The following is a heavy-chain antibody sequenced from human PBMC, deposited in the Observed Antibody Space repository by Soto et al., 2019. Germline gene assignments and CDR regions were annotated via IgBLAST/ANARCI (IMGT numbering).Heavy chain of an antibody. D-gene: IGHD3-10*01. Sequence: QITLKESGPPLVKPTQTLTLTCTFSGFSLSTSGVGVGWIRQPPGKALEWLALIYWNDDKRYSPSLKSRLTITKDTSKNQVVLTMTNMDPVDTATYYCAHSPEAFGELYYFDYWGQGTLVTVSS. CDR2: IYWNDDK. CDR3: AHSPEAFGELYYFDY. CDR1: GFSLSTSGVG. V-gene: IGHV2-5*01. J-gene: IGHJ4*02.